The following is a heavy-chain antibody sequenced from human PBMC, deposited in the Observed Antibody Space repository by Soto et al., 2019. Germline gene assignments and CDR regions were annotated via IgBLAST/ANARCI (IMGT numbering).Heavy chain of an antibody. CDR1: GGSFSSYY. V-gene: IGHV4-59*01. CDR2: IYYSGST. CDR3: ARGNQWLVGLNYYYPMDV. Sequence: PSETLSLTCTVSGGSFSSYYWTWIRQPPGKGLEWIGYIYYSGSTNYNPSLKSRVTISIDTSKKQFSLKLSSVTAADTAVYYCARGNQWLVGLNYYYPMDVWGQGTTVTVSS. D-gene: IGHD6-19*01. J-gene: IGHJ6*02.